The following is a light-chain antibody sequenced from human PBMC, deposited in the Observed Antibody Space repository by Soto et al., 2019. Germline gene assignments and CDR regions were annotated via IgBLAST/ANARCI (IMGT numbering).Light chain of an antibody. CDR2: GDN. Sequence: SYELTQPPSVSVSPGQTARITCSGDALPKKNAYWYQQRSGQAPVLVIYGDNKRPSGIPERFSVSSSGTVATLTISGAQVEDEADYFCYSTDSSNSRGVFGGGTKHTVL. CDR3: YSTDSSNSRGV. V-gene: IGLV3-10*01. J-gene: IGLJ2*01. CDR1: ALPKKN.